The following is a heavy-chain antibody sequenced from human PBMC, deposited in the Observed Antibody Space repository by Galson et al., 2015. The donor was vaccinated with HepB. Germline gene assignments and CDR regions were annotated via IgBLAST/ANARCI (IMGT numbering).Heavy chain of an antibody. V-gene: IGHV3-30-3*01. CDR3: ARAHSPPVATNLVVGYFDY. Sequence: SLRLSCAASGFTFSTYAMNRVRQAPGKGLEWVAVISYDGTNKYYADSVKGRFTISRGNSKNTLYLQMNSLRVEDTAVYYCARAHSPPVATNLVVGYFDYWGQGTLVTVAA. CDR2: ISYDGTNK. D-gene: IGHD5-24*01. CDR1: GFTFSTYA. J-gene: IGHJ4*02.